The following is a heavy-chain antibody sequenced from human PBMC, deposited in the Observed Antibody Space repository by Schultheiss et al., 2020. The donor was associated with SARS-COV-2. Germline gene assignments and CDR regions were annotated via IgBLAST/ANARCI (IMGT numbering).Heavy chain of an antibody. CDR2: INPNSGGT. D-gene: IGHD3-22*01. CDR1: GYTFTGYY. Sequence: ASVKVSCKASGYTFTGYYMHWVRQAPGQGLEWMGWINPNSGGTNYAQKFQGWVTMTRDTSISTAYMELSRLRSDDTAVYYCATHPVDSSGYFDYWGQGTLVTVSS. J-gene: IGHJ4*02. V-gene: IGHV1-2*04. CDR3: ATHPVDSSGYFDY.